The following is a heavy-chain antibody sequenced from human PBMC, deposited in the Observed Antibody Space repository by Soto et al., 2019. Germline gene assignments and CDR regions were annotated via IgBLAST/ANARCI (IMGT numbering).Heavy chain of an antibody. CDR2: ISSNGGST. CDR3: ARVLRIAAAGTSAFDI. CDR1: GFTFSSYA. J-gene: IGHJ3*02. V-gene: IGHV3-64*01. D-gene: IGHD6-13*01. Sequence: GGSLRLSCAASGFTFSSYAMHWVRQAPGKGLEYVSAISSNGGSTYYANSVKGRFTISRDNSKNTLYLQMGSLRAEDMAVYYCARVLRIAAAGTSAFDIWGQGTMVTVSS.